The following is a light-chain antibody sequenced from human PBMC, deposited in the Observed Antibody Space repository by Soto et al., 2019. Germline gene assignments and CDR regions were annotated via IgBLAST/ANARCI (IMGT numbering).Light chain of an antibody. CDR1: TSNIGTNT. CDR3: ATWDDSVYV. J-gene: IGLJ1*01. Sequence: QSVLTQPPSVSGTPGQGVTISCSGSTSNIGTNTVNWFQHLPGTAPKLLIYTNDQRPSGVPDRFSGSRSGTSASLAISGLQSEDEADYYCATWDDSVYVFGTGTKV. CDR2: TND. V-gene: IGLV1-44*01.